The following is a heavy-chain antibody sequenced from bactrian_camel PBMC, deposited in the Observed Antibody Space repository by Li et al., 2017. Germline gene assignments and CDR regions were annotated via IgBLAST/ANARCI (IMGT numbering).Heavy chain of an antibody. J-gene: IGHJ4*01. CDR3: AAGQLRYCSDSWVVQ. Sequence: HVQLVESGGGLVQAGGSLRLSCIVSGFKFDDFATAWFRQAPGKEREEVSCIDGSGGRTYFADSGRFTISRDNAKNTLYLQMNSLKPEDTAMYYCAAGQLRYCSDSWVVQGGQGTQVTVS. CDR2: IDGSGGRT. CDR1: GFKFDDFA. D-gene: IGHD3*01. V-gene: IGHV3S60*01.